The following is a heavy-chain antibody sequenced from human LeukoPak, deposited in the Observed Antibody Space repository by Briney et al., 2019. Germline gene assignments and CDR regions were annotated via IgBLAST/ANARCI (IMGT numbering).Heavy chain of an antibody. CDR3: AKELAFYYDRVDY. CDR1: GFTFSSYA. D-gene: IGHD3-22*01. J-gene: IGHJ4*02. CDR2: ISGSGGST. V-gene: IGHV3-23*01. Sequence: GGSLRLSCAASGFTFSSYAMGWVRQAPGQGLEWVSAISGSGGSTYYADSVKGRFAISRDNSKNTLYLQMNSLRAEDTAVYYCAKELAFYYDRVDYWGQGILVTVSS.